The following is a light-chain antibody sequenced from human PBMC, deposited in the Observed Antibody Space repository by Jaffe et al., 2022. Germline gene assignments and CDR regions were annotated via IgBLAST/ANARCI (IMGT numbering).Light chain of an antibody. V-gene: IGLV1-40*01. CDR2: GNS. J-gene: IGLJ1*01. Sequence: QSVLTQPPSVSGAPGQRVTISCTGNSSNIGAGYDVHWYQQLPGTVPKLLIYGNSNRPSGVPDRFSGSKSGTSASLAITGLQAEDEADYYCQSYDSSLSAYVFGTGTKVSVL. CDR1: SSNIGAGYD. CDR3: QSYDSSLSAYV.